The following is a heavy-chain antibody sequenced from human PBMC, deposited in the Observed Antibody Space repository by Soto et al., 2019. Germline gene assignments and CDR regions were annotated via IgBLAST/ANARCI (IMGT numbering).Heavy chain of an antibody. CDR3: ARQGDGTAPYYFDY. D-gene: IGHD1-1*01. CDR1: GYNFTSYW. Sequence: GESLKISCKGSGYNFTSYWISWVRQMPGKGLEWMGRTDPSDSYTYSSPSFQGHVTISADKSISTAYLQWSSLKASDTAMYYCARQGDGTAPYYFDYWGQGTLVTVSS. V-gene: IGHV5-10-1*01. CDR2: TDPSDSYT. J-gene: IGHJ4*02.